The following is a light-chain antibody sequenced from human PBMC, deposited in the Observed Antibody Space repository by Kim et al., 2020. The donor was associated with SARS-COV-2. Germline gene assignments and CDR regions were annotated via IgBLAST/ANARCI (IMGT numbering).Light chain of an antibody. CDR1: RGLLYSANNLNY. CDR2: WAS. V-gene: IGKV4-1*01. CDR3: QQYFSVPFT. Sequence: ATIGCKSSRGLLYSANNLNYLGWYQQKPGQPATLLIYWASTRESGVPDRFTGSGSGTDFTLTISSLQAEDVAVYYCQQYFSVPFTFGGGTKVDIK. J-gene: IGKJ4*01.